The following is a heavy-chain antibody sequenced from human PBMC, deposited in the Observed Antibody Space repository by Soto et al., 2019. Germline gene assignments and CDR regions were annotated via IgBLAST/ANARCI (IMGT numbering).Heavy chain of an antibody. CDR2: ISAYNGNT. D-gene: IGHD2-21*01. CDR3: ARDRRPLVKPYYYYGMDV. J-gene: IGHJ6*02. V-gene: IGHV1-18*01. CDR1: GYTLTTFF. Sequence: ASVKVSCKASGYTLTTFFMHWVRQAPGQGLEWMGWISAYNGNTNYAQKLQGRVTMTTDTSTSTAYMELRSLRSDDTAVYYCARDRRPLVKPYYYYGMDVWGQGTTVTVSS.